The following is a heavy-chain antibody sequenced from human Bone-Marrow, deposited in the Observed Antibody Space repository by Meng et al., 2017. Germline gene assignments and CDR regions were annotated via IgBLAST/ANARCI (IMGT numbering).Heavy chain of an antibody. CDR3: ARKAVAGNFDY. V-gene: IGHV4-4*02. CDR1: GVSISRSNW. Sequence: QVELPESGPGLAKPSGTLSLTCAVSGVSISRSNWWSWVRQPPGKGLEWIGEIYNSGNTNYNASLKSRVTLSIDKSKNQFSLKLSSVTAADTAVYYCARKAVAGNFDYWGQGTLVTVSS. CDR2: IYNSGNT. J-gene: IGHJ4*02. D-gene: IGHD6-13*01.